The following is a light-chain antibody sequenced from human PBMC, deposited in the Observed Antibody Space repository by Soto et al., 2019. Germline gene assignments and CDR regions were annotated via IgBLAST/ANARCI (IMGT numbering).Light chain of an antibody. CDR1: QSVSSY. V-gene: IGKV3-20*01. Sequence: EIVLTQSPGTLPLSPWERATLSCRASQSVSSYLAWYQQKSGQAPRLLIYGASSRASGIPDRFSGSGSGTDFTLTISRVEPEDFAVYYCQQYGSSLTFGQGTKVDIK. CDR3: QQYGSSLT. J-gene: IGKJ1*01. CDR2: GAS.